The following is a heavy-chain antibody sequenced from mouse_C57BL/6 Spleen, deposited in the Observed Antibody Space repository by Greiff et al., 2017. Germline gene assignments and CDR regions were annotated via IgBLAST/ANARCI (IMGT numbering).Heavy chain of an antibody. D-gene: IGHD1-1*01. V-gene: IGHV14-3*01. J-gene: IGHJ1*03. Sequence: VQLQQSVAELVRPGASVKLSCTASGFTFTNTYMHWVKQRPEQGLEWIGRIDPANGNTKYAPKFQGKATITADTSSNTSYLQLSSLTSEDAAIYYGARITDVVRFDVWGKGTSVTVSA. CDR2: IDPANGNT. CDR1: GFTFTNTY. CDR3: ARITDVVRFDV.